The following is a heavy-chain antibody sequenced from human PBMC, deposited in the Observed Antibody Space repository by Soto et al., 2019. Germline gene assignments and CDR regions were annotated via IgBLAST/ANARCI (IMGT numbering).Heavy chain of an antibody. CDR2: ISSSSSYI. Sequence: EVQLVESGGGLVKPGGSLRLSCAASGFTFSSYSMNWVRQAPGKGLEWVSSISSSSSYIYYADSVKGRFTISRDNAKNSLYLKMNSLRAEDTAVYYCARGLNGVFDYWGQGTLVTVSS. CDR1: GFTFSSYS. CDR3: ARGLNGVFDY. J-gene: IGHJ4*02. V-gene: IGHV3-21*01. D-gene: IGHD2-8*01.